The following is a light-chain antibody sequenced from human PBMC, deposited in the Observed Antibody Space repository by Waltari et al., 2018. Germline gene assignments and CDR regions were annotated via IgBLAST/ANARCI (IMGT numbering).Light chain of an antibody. CDR1: SSNIGRNV. J-gene: IGLJ2*01. Sequence: QSVLPQPPSASGTPGRRVTIPCSGSSSNIGRNVVNWYQQLPGSAPKLLIRSNNQRPSGVPDRFSGSKSGTSASLAISGLQSADEADYYCAAWDDSLNGHVVFGGGTKLTVL. CDR2: SNN. CDR3: AAWDDSLNGHVV. V-gene: IGLV1-44*01.